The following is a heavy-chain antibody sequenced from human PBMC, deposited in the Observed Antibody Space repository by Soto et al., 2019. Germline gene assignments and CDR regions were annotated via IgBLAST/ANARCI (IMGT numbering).Heavy chain of an antibody. D-gene: IGHD1-26*01. V-gene: IGHV4-34*12. Sequence: QLQQWGAGLLKPSETLSLTCAVYGGSFSGYYWSWIRQPPGKGLEWIGEIIHSGSTNYNPSLKXXVTISVDTAKTQFSLNLSSVTAADTAVYYCASGIVGAPFDDWGQGTLVTVAS. CDR3: ASGIVGAPFDD. J-gene: IGHJ4*02. CDR1: GGSFSGYY. CDR2: IIHSGST.